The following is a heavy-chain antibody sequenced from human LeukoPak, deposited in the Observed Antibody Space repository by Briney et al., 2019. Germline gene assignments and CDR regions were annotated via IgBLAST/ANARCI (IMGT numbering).Heavy chain of an antibody. CDR2: IYTSGST. CDR3: ATGYSYGYGVC. CDR1: GGSISSGSYY. D-gene: IGHD5-18*01. J-gene: IGHJ4*02. Sequence: PSETLSLTCTVSGGSISSGSYYWSWIRQPAGKGLEWIGRIYTSGSTNYNPSLKSRVTISVDTSKNQFSLKLSPVTAADTAVYYCATGYSYGYGVCWGQGTLVTVSS. V-gene: IGHV4-61*02.